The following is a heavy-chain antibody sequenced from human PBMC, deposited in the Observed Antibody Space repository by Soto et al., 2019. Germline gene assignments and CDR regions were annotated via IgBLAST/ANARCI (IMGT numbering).Heavy chain of an antibody. D-gene: IGHD5-18*01. Sequence: SETLSLTCTVSGGSISSYYWSWIRTPPGKGLEWIGYIYYSGSTNYNPSLKSRVTISVDTSKNQFSLKLSSVTAADTAVYYCARVIRAMASPYYFDYWGQGTLVTVSS. CDR3: ARVIRAMASPYYFDY. CDR1: GGSISSYY. CDR2: IYYSGST. J-gene: IGHJ4*02. V-gene: IGHV4-59*01.